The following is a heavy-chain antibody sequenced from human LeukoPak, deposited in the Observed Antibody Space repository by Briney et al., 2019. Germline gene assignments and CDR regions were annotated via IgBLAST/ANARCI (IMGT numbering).Heavy chain of an antibody. CDR1: GFTFSNYN. Sequence: GGSLRLSCAASGFTFSNYNMNWVRQAPGKGLEWVSSISSSSTYIHYADSVKGRFTISRDNAKNSLYLQMNSLRAEDTAVYYCARVDWNDYYMDVWGKGTTVTVSS. CDR2: ISSSSTYI. J-gene: IGHJ6*03. CDR3: ARVDWNDYYMDV. V-gene: IGHV3-21*01. D-gene: IGHD1-1*01.